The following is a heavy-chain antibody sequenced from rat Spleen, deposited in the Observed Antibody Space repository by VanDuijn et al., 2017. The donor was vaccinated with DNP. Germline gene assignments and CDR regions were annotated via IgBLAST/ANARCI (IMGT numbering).Heavy chain of an antibody. CDR1: GFAFSNSD. V-gene: IGHV5-25*01. CDR3: ASWNPIASISTSNY. Sequence: EVQLVESGGGLVQPGRFMKLSCAASGFAFSNSDMAWVRQAPTKGLEWVASISRSGDTIYYRDSVKGRFTLSRDNAESTLYLQMNSLRSEDTATYYCASWNPIASISTSNYWGQGVMVTVSS. J-gene: IGHJ2*01. D-gene: IGHD1-2*01. CDR2: ISRSGDTI.